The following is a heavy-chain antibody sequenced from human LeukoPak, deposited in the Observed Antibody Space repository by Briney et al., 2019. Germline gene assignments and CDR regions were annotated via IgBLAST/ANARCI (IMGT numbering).Heavy chain of an antibody. CDR1: GFIFSSYS. Sequence: GGSLRLSCAASGFIFSSYSMNWVRQAPGKGLEWVSGISGSGDNTYYADSVKGRFTISRDNSKNTLYVQVNSLGTEDTAAYYCAKGSYYDSSGSFYFDYWGQGTLVTVSS. CDR3: AKGSYYDSSGSFYFDY. V-gene: IGHV3-23*01. CDR2: ISGSGDNT. J-gene: IGHJ4*02. D-gene: IGHD3-22*01.